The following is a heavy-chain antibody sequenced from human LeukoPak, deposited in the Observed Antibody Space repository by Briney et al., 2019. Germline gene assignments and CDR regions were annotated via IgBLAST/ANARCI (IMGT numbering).Heavy chain of an antibody. Sequence: SETLSLTCTVSGGAFNSYYWSWIRQPPGKGLEWIGYMYYSGSTNYNPSLKSRVTISIDMSKNQFSLKLRSVTAADPAVYYCARGPTKNYFDYWGQGTLVTVSS. CDR3: ARGPTKNYFDY. J-gene: IGHJ4*02. CDR1: GGAFNSYY. CDR2: MYYSGST. V-gene: IGHV4-59*01.